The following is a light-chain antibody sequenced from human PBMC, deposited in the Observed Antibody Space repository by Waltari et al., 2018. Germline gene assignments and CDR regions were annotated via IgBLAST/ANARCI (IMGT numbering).Light chain of an antibody. CDR1: QSISSY. J-gene: IGKJ2*01. Sequence: DIQMTQSPSSLSASVGYSVTITCRASQSISSYLNWYQQKPGKAPKLLIYAASSFQSGVPSRFSGSGSGTDFTLTISSLQPEDFATYYCQQSYSTPGTFGQGTKLEIK. V-gene: IGKV1-39*01. CDR3: QQSYSTPGT. CDR2: AAS.